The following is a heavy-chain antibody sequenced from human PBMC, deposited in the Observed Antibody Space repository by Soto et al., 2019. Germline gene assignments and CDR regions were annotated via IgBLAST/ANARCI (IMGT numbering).Heavy chain of an antibody. CDR1: CSTFSSYA. V-gene: IGHV1-69*15. Sequence: CKATCSTFSSYAVSRVRQAPGQGVEWMGSISPIFGNANYAQKLQGRVTISADDSTSTAFKKLSGLKTEETDGDCCAPDLRISWGQGTLVTVSS. CDR2: ISPIFGNA. J-gene: IGHJ5*02. CDR3: APDLRIS.